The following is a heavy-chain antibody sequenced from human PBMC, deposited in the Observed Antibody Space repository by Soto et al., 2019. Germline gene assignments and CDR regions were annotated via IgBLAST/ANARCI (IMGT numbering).Heavy chain of an antibody. CDR2: ISYDGSNK. Sequence: GGSLRLSCAASGFTFSSYAMHWVRQAPGKGLEWVAVISYDGSNKYYADSVKGRFTISRDNSKNTLYLQMNSLRAEDTAVYYCARGATYYYYGMDVWGQGTTVTVSS. CDR1: GFTFSSYA. V-gene: IGHV3-30-3*01. CDR3: ARGATYYYYGMDV. J-gene: IGHJ6*02.